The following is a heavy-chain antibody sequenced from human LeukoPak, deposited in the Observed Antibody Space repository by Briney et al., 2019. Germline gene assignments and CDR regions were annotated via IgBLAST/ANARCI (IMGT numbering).Heavy chain of an antibody. Sequence: GGSLRLSCAASGFTFSSYAMSWVRQAPGKGLEWVSGINWNGGSTGYADSVKGRFTISRDNAKNSLYLQMNSLRAEDTALYHCARYIAAAGIDYYFDYWGQGTLVTVSS. D-gene: IGHD6-13*01. CDR1: GFTFSSYA. CDR2: INWNGGST. V-gene: IGHV3-20*01. J-gene: IGHJ4*02. CDR3: ARYIAAAGIDYYFDY.